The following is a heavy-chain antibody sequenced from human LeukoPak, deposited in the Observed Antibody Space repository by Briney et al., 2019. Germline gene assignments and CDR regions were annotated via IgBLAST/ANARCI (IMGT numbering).Heavy chain of an antibody. V-gene: IGHV4-4*07. CDR3: ARDFYASGFYFWFDP. CDR1: GGYTGSHY. D-gene: IGHD2/OR15-2a*01. J-gene: IGHJ5*02. CDR2: ISPSGTT. Sequence: SETLSLTCTVSGGYTGSHYWSWIWQPAGKGLEWIGRISPSGTTHYNPSLGSRVTMSVDTSKNYFSLRLSSVTAADTAVYYCARDFYASGFYFWFDPWGQGMLVTVSS.